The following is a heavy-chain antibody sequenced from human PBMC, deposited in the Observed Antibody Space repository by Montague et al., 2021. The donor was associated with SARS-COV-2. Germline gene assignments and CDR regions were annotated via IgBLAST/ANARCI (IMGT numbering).Heavy chain of an antibody. CDR3: AHRRSIVGGPYFDV. Sequence: VKPTQTITLTCTFSGFSLSTSGVGVGWLRQPPGKALEWLALIYWDDDKRYSPSLKSRHTITKDTSKNQVVLTMTNMDPVDTATYCCAHRRSIVGGPYFDVWGQGTLVTVSS. CDR1: GFSLSTSGVG. D-gene: IGHD1-26*01. V-gene: IGHV2-5*02. J-gene: IGHJ4*02. CDR2: IYWDDDK.